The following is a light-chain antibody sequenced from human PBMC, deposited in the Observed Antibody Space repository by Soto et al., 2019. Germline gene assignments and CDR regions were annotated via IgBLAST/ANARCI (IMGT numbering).Light chain of an antibody. CDR3: QQYGSSPWT. CDR1: QRVSSSY. Sequence: PGERATLSCRASQRVSSSYLAWYQQKPGQAPRLLIYGASSRATGIPDRFSGSGSGTDFTLTISSLDPEDFAVYYCQQYGSSPWTFGQGTKVEIK. V-gene: IGKV3-20*01. CDR2: GAS. J-gene: IGKJ1*01.